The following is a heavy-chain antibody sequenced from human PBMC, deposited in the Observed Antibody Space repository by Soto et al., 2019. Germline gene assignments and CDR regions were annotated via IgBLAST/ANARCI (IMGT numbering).Heavy chain of an antibody. CDR2: IWYDGSNK. D-gene: IGHD3-3*01. V-gene: IGHV3-33*01. Sequence: QVQLVESGGGVVQPGRSLRLSCAASGFTFSSYGMHWVRQAPGKGLEWVAVIWYDGSNKYYADSVKGRFTISRDNSKNTLYLQMNSLRAEDTAVYYCARDLGGVVILNYFDYWGQGTLVTVSS. CDR1: GFTFSSYG. J-gene: IGHJ4*02. CDR3: ARDLGGVVILNYFDY.